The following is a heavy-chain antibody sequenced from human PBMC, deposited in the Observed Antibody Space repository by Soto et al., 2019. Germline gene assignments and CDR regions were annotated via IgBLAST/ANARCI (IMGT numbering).Heavy chain of an antibody. D-gene: IGHD3-16*01. V-gene: IGHV3-66*01. CDR1: GFTVSTKY. CDR3: ARDPWAADY. CDR2: IYSGGST. J-gene: IGHJ4*02. Sequence: EVQLVESGGGLVQPGGSLRLSCAASGFTVSTKYMSWVHQAPGKGLEWVSVIYSGGSTFYADSVRGRFTSSRDNSKNTVNLQMNSLRAEDTAVYYCARDPWAADYWGQGTLVTVSS.